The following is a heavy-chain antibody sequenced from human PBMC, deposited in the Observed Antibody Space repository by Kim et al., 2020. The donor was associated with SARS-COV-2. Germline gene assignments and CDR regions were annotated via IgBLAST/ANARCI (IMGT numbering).Heavy chain of an antibody. Sequence: SETLSLTCTVSGGSISSSSYYWGWIRQPPGKGLEWIGSIYYSGSTYYNPSLKSRVTISVDTSKNQFSLKLSSVTAADTAVYYCARGRPSPTLYYYYYGMDVWGKGTTVTVSS. CDR3: ARGRPSPTLYYYYYGMDV. D-gene: IGHD2-2*01. CDR1: GGSISSSSYY. CDR2: IYYSGST. J-gene: IGHJ6*04. V-gene: IGHV4-39*07.